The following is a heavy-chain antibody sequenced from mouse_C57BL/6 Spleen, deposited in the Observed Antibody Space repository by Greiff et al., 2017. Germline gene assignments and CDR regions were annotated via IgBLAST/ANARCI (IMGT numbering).Heavy chain of an antibody. CDR1: GYTFTSYW. D-gene: IGHD3-3*01. Sequence: QVQLQQPGAELVKPGASVKLSCKASGYTFTSYWMHWVKQRPGRGLEWIGRIDPNSGGTKYNEKFKSKATLTVDKPSSTAYMQLSSLTSEDSAVYVCARRSWGDDYYAVDDWGQGTSVTVSS. V-gene: IGHV1-72*01. J-gene: IGHJ4*01. CDR3: ARRSWGDDYYAVDD. CDR2: IDPNSGGT.